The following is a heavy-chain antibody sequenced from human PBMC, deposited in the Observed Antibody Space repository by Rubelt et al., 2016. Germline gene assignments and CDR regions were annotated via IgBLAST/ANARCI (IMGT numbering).Heavy chain of an antibody. D-gene: IGHD4-17*01. CDR1: GYSISSGY. CDR2: IYYSGST. Sequence: QVQLQESGPGLVKPSETLSLTCTVSGYSISSGYWGWIRQPPGKGLEWIGYIYYSGSTNYKPSLKSRVTISVDTSKNQFSLKLTSVTAADTAVYYCARQSGYGDQINYWGQGTLVTVSS. V-gene: IGHV4-59*08. J-gene: IGHJ4*02. CDR3: ARQSGYGDQINY.